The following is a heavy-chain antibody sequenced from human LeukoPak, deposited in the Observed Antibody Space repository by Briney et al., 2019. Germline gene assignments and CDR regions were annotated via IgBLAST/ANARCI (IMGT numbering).Heavy chain of an antibody. J-gene: IGHJ6*03. D-gene: IGHD2-15*01. CDR2: INTNTGNP. CDR3: ARDRATDYIIYGGLRAYYYYMDV. V-gene: IGHV7-4-1*02. Sequence: GASVKVSCKASGYTFTSYGISWVRQAPGQGLEWMGWINTNTGNPTYAQGFTGRFVFSLDTSVSTAYLQISSLKAEDTAVYYCARDRATDYIIYGGLRAYYYYMDVWGKGTTVTVSS. CDR1: GYTFTSYG.